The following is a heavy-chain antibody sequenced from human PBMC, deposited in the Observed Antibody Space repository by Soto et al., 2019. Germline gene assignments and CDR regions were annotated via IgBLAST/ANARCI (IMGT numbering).Heavy chain of an antibody. J-gene: IGHJ2*01. V-gene: IGHV3-21*01. CDR3: ARLELKYWYFDL. Sequence: GGSLRLSCAASGFTFSSYSMNWVRQAPGKGLEWVSSISSSSSYIYYADSVKGRFTISRDNAKNSLYLQMNSLRAEDTAVYYCARLELKYWYFDLWGRGTLVTVSS. CDR2: ISSSSSYI. CDR1: GFTFSSYS. D-gene: IGHD1-26*01.